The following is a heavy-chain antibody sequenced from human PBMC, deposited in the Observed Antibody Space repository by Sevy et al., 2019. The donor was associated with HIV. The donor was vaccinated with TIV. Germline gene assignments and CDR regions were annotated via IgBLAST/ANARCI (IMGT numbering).Heavy chain of an antibody. Sequence: ASVKVSCKASGGTFSSYAISWVRQAPGQGLEWMGGMIAIFGTSNYAQNFQGRVTITADESTSTTYMELSSLRSEDTAIYYCAKVGSSGLGAYFDYWGHGTLVTVSS. D-gene: IGHD3-16*01. V-gene: IGHV1-69*13. CDR2: MIAIFGTS. J-gene: IGHJ4*01. CDR3: AKVGSSGLGAYFDY. CDR1: GGTFSSYA.